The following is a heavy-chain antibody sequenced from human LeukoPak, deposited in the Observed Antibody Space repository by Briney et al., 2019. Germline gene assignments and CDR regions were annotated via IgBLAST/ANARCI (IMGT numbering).Heavy chain of an antibody. Sequence: GESLKISGQGSGYSFTSCWIGGVRQMPGKGLEWRGIVYPGDSDTRYSPSFQGQVTISADKSISTAYLQWSSLKASDTAMYYCARLDTVMPTVTYRYFDLWGRGTLVTVSS. D-gene: IGHD5-18*01. CDR1: GYSFTSCW. J-gene: IGHJ2*01. CDR3: ARLDTVMPTVTYRYFDL. CDR2: VYPGDSDT. V-gene: IGHV5-51*01.